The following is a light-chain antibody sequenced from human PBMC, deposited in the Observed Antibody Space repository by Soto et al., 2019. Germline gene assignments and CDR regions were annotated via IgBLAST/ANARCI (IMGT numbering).Light chain of an antibody. Sequence: EVVMTQYPATLSVSPGERATLSCRASQNVHSNIAWYQQKPGQAPSLLISYASTRATGIPARFSGSGSGTEFTLTISSLQSEDFGVYYCQHYSNWPPTFVTGNKVEIK. V-gene: IGKV3-15*01. CDR2: YAS. CDR1: QNVHSN. CDR3: QHYSNWPPT. J-gene: IGKJ3*01.